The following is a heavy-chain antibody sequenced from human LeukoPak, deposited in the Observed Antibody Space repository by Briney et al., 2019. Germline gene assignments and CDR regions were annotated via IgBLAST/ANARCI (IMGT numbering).Heavy chain of an antibody. J-gene: IGHJ4*02. CDR2: ISGSGGST. D-gene: IGHD5-24*01. Sequence: SGGSLRLSCAASGFTFSSYAMSWVRQAPGKGLEWVSTISGSGGSTYYADSVKDRFTISRDNSKNTVYLQMNSLRAEDTAVYFCAKDSWDGNNRLFHYWGQGILVIVSA. CDR3: AKDSWDGNNRLFHY. V-gene: IGHV3-23*01. CDR1: GFTFSSYA.